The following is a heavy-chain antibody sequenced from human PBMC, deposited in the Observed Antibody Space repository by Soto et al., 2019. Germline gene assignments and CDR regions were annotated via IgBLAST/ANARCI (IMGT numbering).Heavy chain of an antibody. CDR1: GGSISSSSYY. V-gene: IGHV4-39*01. D-gene: IGHD2-2*01. J-gene: IGHJ6*02. CDR2: ISYSGST. CDR3: ARLGGYCSTTTCYGYYAMDV. Sequence: ETLSLTCTVSGGSISSSSYYWGWIRQPPGKGLEWIGSISYSGSTYYNPSLESRVTISVDTSKNQFSLKVSSVTAADTAMYYCARLGGYCSTTTCYGYYAMDVWGQGTTVTVSS.